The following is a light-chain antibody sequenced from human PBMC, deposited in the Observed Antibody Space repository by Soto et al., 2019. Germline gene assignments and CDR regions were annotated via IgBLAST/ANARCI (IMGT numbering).Light chain of an antibody. CDR3: QQYGDSPT. Sequence: DIVLTQSPGTLSLSPGERATLSCRASQSVSSNHLAWYQQKPGQAPRLLIYGASSRAAGTPDRFSGSGSGTDFTLTISRLEPEDFAVYYCQQYGDSPTFGQGTRLE. CDR1: QSVSSNH. V-gene: IGKV3-20*01. CDR2: GAS. J-gene: IGKJ5*01.